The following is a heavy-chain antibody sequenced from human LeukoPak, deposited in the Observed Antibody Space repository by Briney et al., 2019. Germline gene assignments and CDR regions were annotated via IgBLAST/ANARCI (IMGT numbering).Heavy chain of an antibody. CDR1: GGSTRSYY. CDR2: IYYSGST. Sequence: SETLSLTCTVSGGSTRSYYWSWIRQPPEKGLEWIGYIYYSGSTNYNPSLKSRVTISVDTSKNQFSLKLSSVTAADTAVYYCARVGGGYNTCFDYWGQGTLVTVSS. CDR3: ARVGGGYNTCFDY. J-gene: IGHJ4*02. D-gene: IGHD5-24*01. V-gene: IGHV4-59*01.